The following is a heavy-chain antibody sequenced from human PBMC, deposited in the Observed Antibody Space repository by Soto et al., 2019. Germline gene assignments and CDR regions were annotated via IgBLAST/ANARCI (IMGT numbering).Heavy chain of an antibody. D-gene: IGHD6-19*01. V-gene: IGHV3-53*01. J-gene: IGHJ4*02. Sequence: EVQLVESGGGLIQPGGSLRLSCAASGFAVSSKYMTWVRQAPGKGLEWVSVIYGGGTTYYADSVKGRFTISRDTSTTTLNLKMKSLRAEDTAVYHRVQTTGWPGFDFWGQGNLVTVSS. CDR3: VQTTGWPGFDF. CDR1: GFAVSSKY. CDR2: IYGGGTT.